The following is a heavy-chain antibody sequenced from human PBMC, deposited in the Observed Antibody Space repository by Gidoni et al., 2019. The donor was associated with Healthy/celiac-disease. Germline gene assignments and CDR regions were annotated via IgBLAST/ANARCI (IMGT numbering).Heavy chain of an antibody. D-gene: IGHD2-21*02. CDR2: IYYRGST. V-gene: IGHV4-39*07. CDR3: ARVPYCGGVCYAGEFDY. J-gene: IGHJ4*01. CDR1: GGSISCRNYY. Sequence: QLELQGSKPGLVQTTVTLSITCTVTGGSISCRNYYWGGIRQPPGKGLEWIGSIYYRGSTYYTPSLTSLFTISGDSAMNKFSLKLSVVPASDTAVYYGARVPYCGGVCYAGEFDYWGHGTLVTVSS.